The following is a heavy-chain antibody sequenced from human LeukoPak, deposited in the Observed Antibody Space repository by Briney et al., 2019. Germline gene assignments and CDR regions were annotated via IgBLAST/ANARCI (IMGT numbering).Heavy chain of an antibody. CDR2: IKQDGSEK. V-gene: IGHV3-7*01. CDR3: ARTYSSSWYGPYFDY. J-gene: IGHJ4*02. Sequence: GGSLRLSCAASGFTFSSYWMSWVRQAPGEGLEWVANIKQDGSEKYYVDSVKGRFTISRDNAKNSLYLQMNSLRAEDTAVYYCARTYSSSWYGPYFDYWGQGTLVTVSS. CDR1: GFTFSSYW. D-gene: IGHD6-13*01.